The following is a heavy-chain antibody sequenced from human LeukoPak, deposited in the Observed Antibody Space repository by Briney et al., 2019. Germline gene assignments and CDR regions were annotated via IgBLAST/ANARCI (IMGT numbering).Heavy chain of an antibody. Sequence: PGGSLRLSCAASGFPFSSYSMNWGRQAPGKGLEWISYISGSSNTIYQADSVKGRFTISRDNAKNSLYLQMNSLRDEDTAVYYCARDTSYASDIWGQGTMVTVSS. J-gene: IGHJ3*02. V-gene: IGHV3-48*02. CDR1: GFPFSSYS. CDR3: ARDTSYASDI. CDR2: ISGSSNTI.